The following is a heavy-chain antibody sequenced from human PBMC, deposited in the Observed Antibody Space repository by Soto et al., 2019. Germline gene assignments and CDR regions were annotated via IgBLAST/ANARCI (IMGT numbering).Heavy chain of an antibody. CDR2: IYPTGMT. CDR1: GGFINSGGYS. CDR3: VGDRGGGSGIYYQSLGMDV. D-gene: IGHD3-10*01. J-gene: IGHJ6*02. Sequence: SETLSLTCSVSGGFINSGGYSWSWIRQPPGKGLEWIGYIYPTGMTSHNPSLKSRVTISIDRSKKQFSLKLTSVTAADTAIYYCVGDRGGGSGIYYQSLGMDVWGRGTTVTVSS. V-gene: IGHV4-30-2*01.